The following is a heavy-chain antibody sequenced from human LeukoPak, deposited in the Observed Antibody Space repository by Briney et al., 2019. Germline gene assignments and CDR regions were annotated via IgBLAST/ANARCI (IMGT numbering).Heavy chain of an antibody. CDR1: GYTFTSYG. CDR2: IIPILGIA. D-gene: IGHD1-14*01. CDR3: ARDPDLSAYFDY. V-gene: IGHV1-69*04. J-gene: IGHJ4*02. Sequence: ASVKVSCKASGYTFTSYGISWVRQAPGQGLEWMGRIIPILGIANYAQKFQGRVTITADKSTSTAYMELSSLRSEDTAVYYCARDPDLSAYFDYWGQGTLVTVSS.